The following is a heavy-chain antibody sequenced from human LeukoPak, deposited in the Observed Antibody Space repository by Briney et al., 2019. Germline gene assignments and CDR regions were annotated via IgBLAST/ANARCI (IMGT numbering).Heavy chain of an antibody. D-gene: IGHD3-22*01. J-gene: IGHJ4*02. V-gene: IGHV3-21*05. Sequence: GGSLRLSCAASGFTFTSYSLNWVRQAPGKGLEWVSYITSSGNHIYYADSVKGRFTISRDNAKNSLYLQMNNLRAEDTAVYYCARADYYRFDYWGQGTLVTVSS. CDR3: ARADYYRFDY. CDR2: ITSSGNHI. CDR1: GFTFTSYS.